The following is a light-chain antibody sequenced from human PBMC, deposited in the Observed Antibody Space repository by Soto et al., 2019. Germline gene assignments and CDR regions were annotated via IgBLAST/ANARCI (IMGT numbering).Light chain of an antibody. CDR2: DVN. J-gene: IGLJ1*01. CDR1: SSDVGDYNY. V-gene: IGLV2-14*03. Sequence: QSALTQPASVSGSPGQSITISCTGTSSDVGDYNYVSWYQQHPGKAPKLMIYDVNNRPSGVSYRFSGSKSGNTASLTISGRQAEDEADYYCSSYTSSSTRVFGTGTKLTVL. CDR3: SSYTSSSTRV.